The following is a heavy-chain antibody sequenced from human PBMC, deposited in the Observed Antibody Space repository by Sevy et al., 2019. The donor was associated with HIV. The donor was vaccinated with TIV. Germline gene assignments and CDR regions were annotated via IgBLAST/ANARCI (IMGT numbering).Heavy chain of an antibody. CDR2: INHSGGT. D-gene: IGHD2-15*01. V-gene: IGHV4-34*01. CDR1: GRSFSGYY. J-gene: IGHJ3*02. CDR3: ARHCTGSSCSHAFDI. Sequence: SETLSLTCAVYGRSFSGYYWSWIRQPPGKRLEWIGEINHSGGTNYNPSLKSRVIISVDTSKNQFSLKLNSVTAADTAVYYCARHCTGSSCSHAFDIWGQGIMVTVSS.